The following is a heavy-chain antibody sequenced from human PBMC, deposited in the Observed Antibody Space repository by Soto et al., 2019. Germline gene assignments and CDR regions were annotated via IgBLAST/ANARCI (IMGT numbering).Heavy chain of an antibody. CDR2: IIPIFGTA. CDR3: ARALRYFSGGSCYTHWFEP. CDR1: GGTFSSYA. D-gene: IGHD2-15*01. J-gene: IGHJ5*02. V-gene: IGHV1-69*06. Sequence: SVKVSCKASGGTFSSYAISWVRQAPGQGLEWMGGIIPIFGTANYAQKFQGRVTITADKSTSTAYMELSSLRSEDTAVYYCARALRYFSGGSCYTHWFEPLGQGTLVTVPS.